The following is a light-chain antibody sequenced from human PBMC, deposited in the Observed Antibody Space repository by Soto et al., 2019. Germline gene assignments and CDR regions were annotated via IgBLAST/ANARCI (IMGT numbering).Light chain of an antibody. CDR1: SSDVGGYNY. CDR3: CSYTTTSTVV. Sequence: QSALTQPASVSGSPGQSITISCTGTSSDVGGYNYVSWYQQHPGKVPKLMIYEVFRRPSGISDRFSGSKSGNTASLTISGLQAEEEADYYCCSYTTTSTVVFGGGTKLTVL. CDR2: EVF. J-gene: IGLJ2*01. V-gene: IGLV2-14*03.